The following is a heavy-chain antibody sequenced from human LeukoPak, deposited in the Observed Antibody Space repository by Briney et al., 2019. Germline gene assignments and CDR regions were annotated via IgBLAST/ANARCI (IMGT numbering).Heavy chain of an antibody. J-gene: IGHJ4*02. Sequence: TGGSLRLSCAASGFSFSSYAMSWVREAPARGLEWVSSLRGNGDTFYAGSVKGRFTLSRDDSRNTVYLQLNNLRVEDTAVYYCAKANWVSNADAVFWGQGTVVTVSS. CDR2: LRGNGDT. CDR3: AKANWVSNADAVF. D-gene: IGHD3-16*01. V-gene: IGHV3-23*01. CDR1: GFSFSSYA.